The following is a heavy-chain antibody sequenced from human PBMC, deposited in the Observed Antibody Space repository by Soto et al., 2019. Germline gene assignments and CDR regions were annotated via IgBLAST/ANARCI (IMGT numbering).Heavy chain of an antibody. CDR2: IYHSGST. J-gene: IGHJ6*02. V-gene: IGHV4-4*02. CDR1: GGSISSSNW. D-gene: IGHD3-3*01. Sequence: QVQLQESGPGLVKPSGTLSLTCAVSGGSISSSNWWSWVRQPPGKGLEWLGEIYHSGSTNYNPSLKSRVTISVDKSKNQFSLKLSSVTAADTAVYYCARDVTYYDFWSGYGGMDVWGQGPRSPSP. CDR3: ARDVTYYDFWSGYGGMDV.